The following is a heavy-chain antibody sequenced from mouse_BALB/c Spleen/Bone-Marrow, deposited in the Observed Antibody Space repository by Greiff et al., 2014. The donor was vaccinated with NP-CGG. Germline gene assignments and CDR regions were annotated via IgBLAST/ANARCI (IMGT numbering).Heavy chain of an antibody. CDR1: GFSLSRYS. CDR2: IWGGGST. CDR3: ARFLDYDGGDWYFDV. V-gene: IGHV2-6-4*01. J-gene: IGHJ1*01. D-gene: IGHD2-4*01. Sequence: VKLQESGPGLVAPSQSLSITCTVSGFSLSRYSVHWVRQPPGKGLKWLGMIWGGGSTDYNSALKSRLSISKDNSKSQVFLKMNSLQTDDTAMYYCARFLDYDGGDWYFDVWGAGTRSPSPQ.